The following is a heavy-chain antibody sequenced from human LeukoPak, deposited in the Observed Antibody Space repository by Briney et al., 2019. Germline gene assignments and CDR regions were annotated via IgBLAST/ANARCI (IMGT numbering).Heavy chain of an antibody. CDR3: VSFYDTY. CDR2: INSDGSWT. CDR1: GNYW. V-gene: IGHV3-74*01. Sequence: GGSLRLSCAASGNYWMHWVRQAPGKGLVWVSHINSDGSWTSYADSVKGRFTISKDNAKNTVYLQMNSLRAEDTAVYYCVSFYDTYWGRGTLVTVSS. J-gene: IGHJ4*02. D-gene: IGHD2/OR15-2a*01.